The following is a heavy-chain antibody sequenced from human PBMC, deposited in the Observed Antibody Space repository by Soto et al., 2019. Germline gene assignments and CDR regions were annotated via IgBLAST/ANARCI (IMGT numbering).Heavy chain of an antibody. CDR1: GGSFSGYY. D-gene: IGHD4-4*01. CDR3: ARGVTQSFDY. CDR2: INHSGST. Sequence: SETLSLTCAVYGGSFSGYYWSWIRQPPGKGLEWIGEINHSGSTNYNPSLKSRVTISVDTSKNQFSLKLSSVTAADTAVYYCARGVTQSFDYWGQGTLVTVSS. J-gene: IGHJ4*02. V-gene: IGHV4-34*01.